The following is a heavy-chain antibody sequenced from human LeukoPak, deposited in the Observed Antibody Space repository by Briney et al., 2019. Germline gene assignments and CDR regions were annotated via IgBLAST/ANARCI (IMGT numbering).Heavy chain of an antibody. V-gene: IGHV4-34*01. Sequence: PSETLSLTCAVYGGSFSGYYWGWIRQPPGKGLEWIANIYHSGSTYYNPSLKSRVTISVDTSKNQFSLKLSSVTAADTAVYYCARVREDPWNSAPHAFDIWGQGTMVTVSS. CDR1: GGSFSGYY. CDR2: IYHSGST. J-gene: IGHJ3*02. D-gene: IGHD1-1*01. CDR3: ARVREDPWNSAPHAFDI.